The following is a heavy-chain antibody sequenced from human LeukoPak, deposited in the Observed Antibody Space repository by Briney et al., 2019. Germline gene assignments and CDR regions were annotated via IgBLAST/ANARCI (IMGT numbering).Heavy chain of an antibody. CDR3: ARQGYTYGYDY. CDR2: IYPGDSDT. D-gene: IGHD5-18*01. Sequence: GESLKISCKGSGRSFTTYWIGWVSQLPGKGLEWMGIIYPGDSDTRYSPSFQGQVTISADKSISTAYLQWSSLKASDTAMYYCARQGYTYGYDYWGQGTLVTVSS. J-gene: IGHJ4*02. CDR1: GRSFTTYW. V-gene: IGHV5-51*01.